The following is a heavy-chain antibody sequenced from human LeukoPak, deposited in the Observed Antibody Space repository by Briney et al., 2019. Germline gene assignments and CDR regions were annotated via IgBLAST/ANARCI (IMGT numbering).Heavy chain of an antibody. CDR1: GGSISSYY. CDR2: IYYSGST. CDR3: ARQDTYSSGWYRPFDY. V-gene: IGHV4-59*01. J-gene: IGHJ4*02. D-gene: IGHD6-19*01. Sequence: SETLSLTCTVSGGSISSYYWSWIRQPPGKGLEWIGYIYYSGSTNYNPSLKSRVTISVDTSKNQFSLKLSSVTAADTAVYYCARQDTYSSGWYRPFDYWGQGTLVTVSS.